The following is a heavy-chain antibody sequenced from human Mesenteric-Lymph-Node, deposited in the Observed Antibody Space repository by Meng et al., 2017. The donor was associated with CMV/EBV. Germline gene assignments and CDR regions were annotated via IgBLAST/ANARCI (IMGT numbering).Heavy chain of an antibody. Sequence: SETLSLTCAVYGGSFSGYYWSWIRQPPGKGLEWIGEINHSGSTNYNPSLKSRVTISVDTSKNQFPLKLSSVTAADTAVYYCARGLGQQPIFNWFDPWGQGTLVTVSS. CDR1: GGSFSGYY. D-gene: IGHD6-13*01. V-gene: IGHV4-34*01. CDR3: ARGLGQQPIFNWFDP. CDR2: INHSGST. J-gene: IGHJ5*02.